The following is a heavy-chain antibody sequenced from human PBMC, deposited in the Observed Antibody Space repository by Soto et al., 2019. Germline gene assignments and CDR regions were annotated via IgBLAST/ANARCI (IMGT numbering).Heavy chain of an antibody. D-gene: IGHD3-22*01. CDR1: GFSVTTNS. CDR2: IHTRNNAI. V-gene: IGHV3-48*01. CDR3: ARISDYSMKVVVHYGGDFDY. Sequence: PGGSLRLSCAASGFSVTTNSMNWVRQAPGKGLEWVSYIHTRNNAIYYADSVKGRFTISRDNAQNSVYLQMNSLRAEDTAVYYCARISDYSMKVVVHYGGDFDYWGQGTLVTVSS. J-gene: IGHJ4*02.